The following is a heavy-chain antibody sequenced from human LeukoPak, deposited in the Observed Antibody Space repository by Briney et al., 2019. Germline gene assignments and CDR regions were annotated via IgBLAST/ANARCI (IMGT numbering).Heavy chain of an antibody. CDR3: AKAGASGYSYGYLDY. J-gene: IGHJ4*02. CDR2: ISWNSGSI. Sequence: GGSLRLSCAAPGFTFDNYAMHWVRQAPGKGLEWVSGISWNSGSIGYADSVKGRFTISRDNAKNSLYLQMNSLRAEDTALYYCAKAGASGYSYGYLDYWGQGTLVTVSS. CDR1: GFTFDNYA. V-gene: IGHV3-9*01. D-gene: IGHD5-18*01.